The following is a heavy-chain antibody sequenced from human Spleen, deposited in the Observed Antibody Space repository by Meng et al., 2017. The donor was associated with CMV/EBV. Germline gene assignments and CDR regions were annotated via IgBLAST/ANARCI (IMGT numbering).Heavy chain of an antibody. Sequence: LRLSCTVSGGSIRSGGYYWSWIRQQPGKGLEWIGYIYHTGSPYYNPSLKSRLTKSVDTSKNQFSLKLTSVTAADTAVYYCARTDFWGAYDTEISWFDPWGQGTLVTVSS. CDR2: IYHTGSP. V-gene: IGHV4-31*03. D-gene: IGHD3-3*01. J-gene: IGHJ5*02. CDR1: GGSIRSGGYY. CDR3: ARTDFWGAYDTEISWFDP.